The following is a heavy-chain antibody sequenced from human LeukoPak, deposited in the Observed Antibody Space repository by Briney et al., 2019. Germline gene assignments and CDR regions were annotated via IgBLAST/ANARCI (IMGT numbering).Heavy chain of an antibody. J-gene: IGHJ4*02. CDR1: GFTFSSYA. V-gene: IGHV3-23*01. CDR2: ISGSGGST. D-gene: IGHD3-16*02. CDR3: AKVLGESWGSYRSKPHFDY. Sequence: PGGSLRLSCAASGFTFSSYAMTWVRQAPGKGLEWVSVISGSGGSTYYADSVKGRFTISRDNSKNTLYLQVNSLTAEDTAVFYCAKVLGESWGSYRSKPHFDYWGRGTLFTVSS.